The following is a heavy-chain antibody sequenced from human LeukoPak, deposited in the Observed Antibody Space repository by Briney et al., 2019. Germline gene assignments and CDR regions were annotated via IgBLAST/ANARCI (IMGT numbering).Heavy chain of an antibody. J-gene: IGHJ5*02. V-gene: IGHV4-59*01. D-gene: IGHD3-22*01. CDR1: GGSISSYY. CDR2: IYYSGST. Sequence: PSETLSLTCTGSGGSISSYYWSWIRQPPGKGLEWIGDIYYSGSTNYNPSLKSRVTISVDTSKNQFSLKLSSVTAADTAVYYCARVGYYDSSGYRRNSPYNWFDPWGQGTLVTVSS. CDR3: ARVGYYDSSGYRRNSPYNWFDP.